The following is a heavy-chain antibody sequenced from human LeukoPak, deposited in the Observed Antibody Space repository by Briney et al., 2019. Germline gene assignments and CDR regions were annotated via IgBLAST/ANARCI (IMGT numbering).Heavy chain of an antibody. J-gene: IGHJ5*02. CDR2: ISGSGGST. D-gene: IGHD6-13*01. V-gene: IGHV3-23*01. CDR1: GFTFSSYA. Sequence: GGSLRLSCAASGFTFSSYAMSWVRQAPGKGLEWVSAISGSGGSTYYADSVKGRFTISRDNSKNTLYLQMNSLRAEDTAVYYCAKGSIAAAWFGTEFDPWGQGTLVTVSS. CDR3: AKGSIAAAWFGTEFDP.